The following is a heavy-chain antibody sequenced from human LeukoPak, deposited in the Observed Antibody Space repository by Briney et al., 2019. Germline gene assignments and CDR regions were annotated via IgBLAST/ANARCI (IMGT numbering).Heavy chain of an antibody. Sequence: TLSLTCTVSGGSISGSSYYWGWIRQPPGKGLEWIGYIYYSGSTYYDPSLKSRVTISVDTSKNQFSLKLSSVTAADTAVYYCARGHSLGIAARLWFDPWGQGTLVTVSS. CDR2: IYYSGST. CDR3: ARGHSLGIAARLWFDP. CDR1: GGSISGSSYY. V-gene: IGHV4-31*03. D-gene: IGHD6-6*01. J-gene: IGHJ5*02.